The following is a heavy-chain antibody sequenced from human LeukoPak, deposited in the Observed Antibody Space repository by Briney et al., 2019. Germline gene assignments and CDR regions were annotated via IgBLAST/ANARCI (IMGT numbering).Heavy chain of an antibody. CDR3: ARPAEVTAIQPFDY. Sequence: SETLSLTCTVSGGSISSSSHYWGWLRQPPGKGLDWIGSIYYSGSTYYNLSLKSRVTISVDTSKNQFSLTLTSVTASDTAVYYCARPAEVTAIQPFDYWGQGTLVTVSS. CDR2: IYYSGST. D-gene: IGHD2-21*02. V-gene: IGHV4-39*01. J-gene: IGHJ4*02. CDR1: GGSISSSSHY.